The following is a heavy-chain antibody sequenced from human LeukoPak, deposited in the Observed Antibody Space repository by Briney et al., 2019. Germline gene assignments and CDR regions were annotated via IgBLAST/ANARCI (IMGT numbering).Heavy chain of an antibody. V-gene: IGHV3-23*01. CDR3: LNYYGSGSYGLY. CDR2: INDGGSSP. D-gene: IGHD3-10*01. J-gene: IGHJ4*02. Sequence: GGSLRLSCAASGFSLSRYGMTWVRQAPGKGLEWVSTINDGGSSPYYADSAKGRFTISRDNSKNTVYLQMNSLRAEDTATYYCLNYYGSGSYGLYWGQGTLVTVSS. CDR1: GFSLSRYG.